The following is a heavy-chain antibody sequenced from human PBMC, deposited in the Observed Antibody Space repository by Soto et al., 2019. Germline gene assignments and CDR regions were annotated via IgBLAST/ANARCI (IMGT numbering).Heavy chain of an antibody. Sequence: GGSLRLSCAASGFTFSSYGMHWVRQAPGKGLEWVAVIWYDGSNKYYADSVKGRFTTSRDNSKNTLYLQMNSLRAEDTAVYYCASGVGAYDPSNHWGIDYWGQGTLVTVSS. J-gene: IGHJ4*02. V-gene: IGHV3-33*01. CDR3: ASGVGAYDPSNHWGIDY. CDR1: GFTFSSYG. D-gene: IGHD5-12*01. CDR2: IWYDGSNK.